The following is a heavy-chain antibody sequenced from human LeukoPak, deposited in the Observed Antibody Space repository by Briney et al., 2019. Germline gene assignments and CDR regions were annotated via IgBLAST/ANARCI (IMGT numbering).Heavy chain of an antibody. J-gene: IGHJ4*02. CDR1: GYTFTGYY. V-gene: IGHV1-2*02. D-gene: IGHD3-16*02. CDR3: ARLSTPNLYYFDY. CDR2: INPNSGVT. Sequence: ASVRVSCKASGYTFTGYYMHWVRQAPGQGLEWMGWINPNSGVTYYAQKFQGRVSMTRDTSISTAYMEVSRLRSDDSALYYCARLSTPNLYYFDYWGQGTLVTVSS.